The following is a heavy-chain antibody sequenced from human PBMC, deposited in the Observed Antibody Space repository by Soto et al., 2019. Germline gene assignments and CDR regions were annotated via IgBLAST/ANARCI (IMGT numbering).Heavy chain of an antibody. CDR1: GDTFTGHY. CDR2: IGSERGAT. J-gene: IGHJ4*02. D-gene: IGHD1-26*01. V-gene: IGHV1-2*02. CDR3: GRGRSGQIVALF. Sequence: GASVKVSCKDSGDTFTGHYSHWVRQAPEQGPEWLGGIGSERGATRYAQKFQVRVTMTRDTAFTTVYMELKNLSPDDTAVYYCGRGRSGQIVALFWGQGTPVTVSS.